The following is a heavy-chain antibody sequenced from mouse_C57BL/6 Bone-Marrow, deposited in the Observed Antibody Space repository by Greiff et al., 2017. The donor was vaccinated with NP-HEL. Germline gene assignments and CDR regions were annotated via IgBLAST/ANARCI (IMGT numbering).Heavy chain of an antibody. CDR1: GYTFTNYW. Sequence: QVQLKQSGAELVRPGTSVTMSCKASGYTFTNYWIGWAKQRPGHGLEWIGDIYPGGGYTNYNEKFKGKATLTADKSSSTAYMQFSSLTSEDSAIYYCARWDYYGSSPFAYWGQGTLVTVSA. CDR2: IYPGGGYT. V-gene: IGHV1-63*01. CDR3: ARWDYYGSSPFAY. D-gene: IGHD1-1*01. J-gene: IGHJ3*01.